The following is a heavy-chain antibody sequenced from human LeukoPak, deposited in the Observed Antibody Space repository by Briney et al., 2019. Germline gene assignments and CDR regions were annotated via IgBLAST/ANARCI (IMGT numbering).Heavy chain of an antibody. V-gene: IGHV3-48*01. CDR1: GFTFSSYS. Sequence: GGSLRLSCAASGFTFSSYSMNWVRQAPGKGLEWVSYISSSSSTLYYADSVKGRFTISRDNAKNSLYLQMNSLRAEDTAVYYCASSRYDSSGYYGIIGYWGQGTLVTVSS. D-gene: IGHD3-22*01. J-gene: IGHJ4*02. CDR2: ISSSSSTL. CDR3: ASSRYDSSGYYGIIGY.